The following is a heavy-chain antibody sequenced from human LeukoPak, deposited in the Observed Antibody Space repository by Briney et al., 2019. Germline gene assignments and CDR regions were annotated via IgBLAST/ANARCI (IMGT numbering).Heavy chain of an antibody. J-gene: IGHJ4*02. CDR1: GGTFSSYA. Sequence: ASVTVSCTASGGTFSSYAISWVRQAPGQGLEWMGGIIPIFGTANYAQKFQGRVTITADESTSTAYMELSSLRSEDTAVYYCARRGRRGYCSGGSCYSPFDYWGQGTLVTVSS. V-gene: IGHV1-69*13. D-gene: IGHD2-15*01. CDR2: IIPIFGTA. CDR3: ARRGRRGYCSGGSCYSPFDY.